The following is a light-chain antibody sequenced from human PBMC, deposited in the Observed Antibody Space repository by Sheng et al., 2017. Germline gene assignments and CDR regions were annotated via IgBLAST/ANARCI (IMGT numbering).Light chain of an antibody. V-gene: IGKV3-11*01. CDR1: QTVYNY. Sequence: EIVLTQSPETLSLSPGERATLSCKASQTVYNYLAWYQQKPGQAPKLVLYDASKRATDTPARFSGSGSGTDFTLTISSLEPEDFAVYYCQQRSVWPPFTFGQGTNVEIK. CDR2: DAS. CDR3: QQRSVWPPFT. J-gene: IGKJ2*01.